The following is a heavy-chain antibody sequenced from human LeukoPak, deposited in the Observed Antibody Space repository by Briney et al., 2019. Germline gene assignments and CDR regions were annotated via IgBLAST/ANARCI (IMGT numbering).Heavy chain of an antibody. Sequence: GGSLSFSCAASGLTFIGYVVHWVGRAPGKGLEGVEVISFDGSNTYYADSVKGRFTISRDNSRNTLWLQMNSLRTEDTAVYYCARDPVRPGDSGAYFDYWGQGTLVTVSS. CDR2: ISFDGSNT. CDR1: GLTFIGYV. CDR3: ARDPVRPGDSGAYFDY. J-gene: IGHJ4*02. D-gene: IGHD2-15*01. V-gene: IGHV3-30-3*01.